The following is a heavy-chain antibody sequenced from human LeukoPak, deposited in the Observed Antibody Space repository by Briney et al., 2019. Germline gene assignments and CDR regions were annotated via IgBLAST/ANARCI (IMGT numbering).Heavy chain of an antibody. CDR1: GFTFSSYA. CDR3: AKVGDIAVLFDY. CDR2: ISGSGGST. J-gene: IGHJ4*02. Sequence: PGGSLRLSCAASGFTFSSYAMSWVRQAPGKGLEWVSAISGSGGSTHYADSVKGRFTISRDNSKNTLYLQMNSLRAEDTAVYYCAKVGDIAVLFDYWGQGTLVTVSS. V-gene: IGHV3-23*01. D-gene: IGHD6-19*01.